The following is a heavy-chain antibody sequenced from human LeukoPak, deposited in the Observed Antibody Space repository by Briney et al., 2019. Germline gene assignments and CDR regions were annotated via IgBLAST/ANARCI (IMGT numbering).Heavy chain of an antibody. CDR3: VMESSGWTRPFDY. D-gene: IGHD6-19*01. CDR2: IIPIFGTA. J-gene: IGHJ4*02. CDR1: GGTFSSYA. Sequence: ASVKVSCKASGGTFSSYAISWVRQAPGQGLEWMGGIIPIFGTANYAQKFQGRVTITADESTSTAYMKLSSLRSEDTAVYYCVMESSGWTRPFDYWGQGPLVPVSS. V-gene: IGHV1-69*13.